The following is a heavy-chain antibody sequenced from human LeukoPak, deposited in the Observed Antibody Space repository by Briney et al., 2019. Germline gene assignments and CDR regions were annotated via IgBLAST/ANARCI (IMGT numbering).Heavy chain of an antibody. Sequence: SETLSLTCAVSGGSISSSNWWSWVRQPPGKGLEWIGEIYHSGSTNYNPSLKSRVTISVDKPKNQFSLKLSSVTAADTAVYYCARAAFTSGYYSVYWGQGTLVTVSS. D-gene: IGHD3-22*01. CDR2: IYHSGST. CDR3: ARAAFTSGYYSVY. J-gene: IGHJ4*02. V-gene: IGHV4-4*02. CDR1: GGSISSSNW.